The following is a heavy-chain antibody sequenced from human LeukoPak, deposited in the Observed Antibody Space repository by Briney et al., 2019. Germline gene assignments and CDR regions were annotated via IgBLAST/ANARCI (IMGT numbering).Heavy chain of an antibody. CDR1: GFTFSSYE. V-gene: IGHV3-48*03. J-gene: IGHJ3*02. CDR3: AREAGAYCGGDCYSDAFDI. Sequence: GGSLRPSCAASGFTFSSYEMNWVRQAPGKGLEWVSYISSSGSTIYYADSVKGRFTISRDNAKNSLYLQMNSLRAEDTAVYYCAREAGAYCGGDCYSDAFDIWGQGTMVTVSS. D-gene: IGHD2-21*02. CDR2: ISSSGSTI.